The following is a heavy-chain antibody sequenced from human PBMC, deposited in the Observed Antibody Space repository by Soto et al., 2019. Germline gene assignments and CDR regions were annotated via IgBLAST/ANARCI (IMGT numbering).Heavy chain of an antibody. J-gene: IGHJ4*02. Sequence: SETLSLTCAVYGGSFSGYYWSWIRQPPGKGLEWIGEINHSGSTNYNPSLKSRVTISVDTSKNQFSLKLSSVTAADTAVYCCACAGPRYGTGGSFDAGRGVWGKRAVVTVS. V-gene: IGHV4-34*01. CDR1: GGSFSGYY. CDR2: INHSGST. D-gene: IGHD2-15*01. CDR3: ACAGPRYGTGGSFDAGRGV.